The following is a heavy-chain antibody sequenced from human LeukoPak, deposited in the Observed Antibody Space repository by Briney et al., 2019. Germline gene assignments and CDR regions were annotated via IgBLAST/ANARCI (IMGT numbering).Heavy chain of an antibody. CDR3: ARGVGAKAAFDI. D-gene: IGHD1-26*01. CDR2: IYYSGST. V-gene: IGHV4-59*01. J-gene: IGHJ3*02. Sequence: SETLSLXCTVSGGSNSTYYWSWIRQPPGKGLEWIGYIYYSGSTNYNPSLKSRLSISVDTSKNQFSLKLTSVTAADTAVYYCARGVGAKAAFDIWGQGTMVTVSS. CDR1: GGSNSTYY.